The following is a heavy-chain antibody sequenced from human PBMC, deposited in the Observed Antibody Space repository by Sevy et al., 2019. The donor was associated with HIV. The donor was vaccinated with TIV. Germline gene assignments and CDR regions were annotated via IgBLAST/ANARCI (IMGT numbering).Heavy chain of an antibody. CDR2: ISNSGTSM. CDR1: GFTFSSYE. CDR3: ARDLPPSATTVAHFDC. J-gene: IGHJ4*02. D-gene: IGHD4-17*01. Sequence: GGSLRLSCVASGFTFSSYEMNWVRQAPGKGLEWVSYISNSGTSMYYSESVKGRFTISRDNARNSLYLQMNSLRAEETAVYYCARDLPPSATTVAHFDCWGQGTLVTVSS. V-gene: IGHV3-48*03.